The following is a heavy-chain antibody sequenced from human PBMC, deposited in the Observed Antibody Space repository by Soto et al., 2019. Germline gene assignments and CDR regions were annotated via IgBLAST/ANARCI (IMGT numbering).Heavy chain of an antibody. CDR1: GFTFRNFA. Sequence: EVQLVESGGGQVRPGGSLRLSCAVSGFTFRNFAMNWVRQAPGKGLEWVSSISSTGGSIYYAESLKGRFTVSRDNAQNFLYLQMNRLRVEDTAVYYCARAATEMATTPHGYWGQGTLVTVSS. V-gene: IGHV3-21*06. D-gene: IGHD5-12*01. J-gene: IGHJ4*02. CDR3: ARAATEMATTPHGY. CDR2: ISSTGGSI.